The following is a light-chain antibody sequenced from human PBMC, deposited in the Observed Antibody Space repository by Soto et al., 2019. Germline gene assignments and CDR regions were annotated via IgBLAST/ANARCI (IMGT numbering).Light chain of an antibody. J-gene: IGKJ1*01. CDR3: QQSYNFPWT. CDR1: QSIAIY. CDR2: GAS. V-gene: IGKV1-39*01. Sequence: DIHMTQSPSSLSASVGDRVTITCRASQSIAIYLNWYQQKPGKAPKLLIYGASSLQSGVPSRFSGSGSGTDFTLTIGSLQPDDLATYYCQQSYNFPWTFGQGTKVEIK.